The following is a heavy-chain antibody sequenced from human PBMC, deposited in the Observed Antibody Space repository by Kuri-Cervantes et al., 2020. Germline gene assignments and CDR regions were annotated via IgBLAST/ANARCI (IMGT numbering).Heavy chain of an antibody. CDR3: TSNQKSYDFWSGYQYMTSDY. D-gene: IGHD3-3*01. CDR1: GFTSGDYA. Sequence: GGSLRLSCTASGFTSGDYAMSWVRQAPGKGLEWVGFIRSKAYGGTTEYAASVKGRFTISRDDSKGIAYLQMNSLKTEDTAVYYCTSNQKSYDFWSGYQYMTSDYWGQGTLVTVSS. V-gene: IGHV3-49*04. CDR2: IRSKAYGGTT. J-gene: IGHJ4*02.